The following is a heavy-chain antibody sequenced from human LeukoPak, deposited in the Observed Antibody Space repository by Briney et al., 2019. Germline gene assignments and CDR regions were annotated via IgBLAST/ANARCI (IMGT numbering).Heavy chain of an antibody. J-gene: IGHJ4*02. CDR1: GGSISSYY. CDR2: IYYSGST. CDR3: ARELSYCSSTSCYPAYYFDY. Sequence: SETLSLTCTVSGGSISSYYWSWIRQPPGKRLECIGYIYYSGSTNYNPSLKSRVTISVDTSKNQFSLKLSSVTAADTAVYYCARELSYCSSTSCYPAYYFDYWGQGTLVTVSS. D-gene: IGHD2-2*01. V-gene: IGHV4-59*01.